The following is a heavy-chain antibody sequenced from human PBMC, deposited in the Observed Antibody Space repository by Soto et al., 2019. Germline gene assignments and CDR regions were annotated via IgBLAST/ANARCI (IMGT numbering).Heavy chain of an antibody. J-gene: IGHJ4*02. Sequence: QVQLVQSGDEVKKPGASVKVSCKASGYTFISYGISWVRQAPGQGLEWMGWISALNGNTNFAQRLHDRVTMTIDTSTSTAHMDLRSLRSDDTAMYYCASGPFDSSGYYSFDYWGQGTLVTVSS. D-gene: IGHD3-22*01. V-gene: IGHV1-18*01. CDR1: GYTFISYG. CDR2: ISALNGNT. CDR3: ASGPFDSSGYYSFDY.